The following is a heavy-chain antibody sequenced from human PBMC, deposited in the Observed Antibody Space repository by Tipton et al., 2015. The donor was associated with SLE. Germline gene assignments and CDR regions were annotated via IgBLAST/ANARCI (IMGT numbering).Heavy chain of an antibody. D-gene: IGHD3-22*01. CDR3: ARVDSSGYYQVDY. J-gene: IGHJ4*02. CDR2: INPNSGGT. CDR1: RYIFTGYS. V-gene: IGHV1-2*02. Sequence: QVQLVQSGAEVKKPGASVKVSCKASRYIFTGYSMHWVRQAPGQGLEWMGWINPNSGGTNYAQKFQGRVTMTRDTSISTAYMELSSLRSEDTAVYYCARVDSSGYYQVDYRGQGTLVTVSS.